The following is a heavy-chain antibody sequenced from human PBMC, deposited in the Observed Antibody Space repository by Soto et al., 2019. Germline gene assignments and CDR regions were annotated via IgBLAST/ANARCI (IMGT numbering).Heavy chain of an antibody. Sequence: PSETLSLTCAVYGGSFSGYYWSWIRQPPGKGLEWIGEINHSGSTNYNPSLKSRVTLSVDTSKNQFSLKLSSVTAADTAVYYCARGGKSSNHYDYWGKGTLVTV. CDR3: ARGGKSSNHYDY. J-gene: IGHJ4*02. CDR2: INHSGST. V-gene: IGHV4-34*01. CDR1: GGSFSGYY. D-gene: IGHD4-4*01.